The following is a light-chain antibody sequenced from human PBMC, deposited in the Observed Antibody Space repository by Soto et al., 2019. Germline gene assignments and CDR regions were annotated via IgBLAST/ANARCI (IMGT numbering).Light chain of an antibody. J-gene: IGKJ4*01. Sequence: EIVVTQSPATLSVSPGERATLSCRARQSVSRALAWYQQKPGQAPRLLIYDASTRATGIPARFSGNGSGTEFTLTISSLQSEDFGIYYCQQYSHWPPLTFGGGTKVEIK. CDR1: QSVSRA. CDR2: DAS. CDR3: QQYSHWPPLT. V-gene: IGKV3-15*01.